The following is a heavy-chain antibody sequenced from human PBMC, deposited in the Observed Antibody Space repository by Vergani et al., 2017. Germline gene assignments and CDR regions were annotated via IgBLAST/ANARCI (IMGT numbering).Heavy chain of an antibody. CDR3: ARDKSIISNYFMAY. V-gene: IGHV4-39*02. CDR2: IYYSGST. CDR1: GGSISSSSYY. Sequence: QLQLQESGPGLVKPSETLSLTCTVSGGSISSSSYYWGWIRQPPGKGLEWIGSIYYSGSTYYNPSLKSRVTISVDTSKNQFSLKLSSVTAADTAVYYCARDKSIISNYFMAYWGQGTLVTVSS. D-gene: IGHD4-11*01. J-gene: IGHJ4*02.